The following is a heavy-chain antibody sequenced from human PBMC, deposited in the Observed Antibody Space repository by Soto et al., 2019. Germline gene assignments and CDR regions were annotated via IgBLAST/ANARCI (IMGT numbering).Heavy chain of an antibody. CDR3: ARATDIWGSYRNFDY. V-gene: IGHV1-18*01. D-gene: IGHD3-16*02. J-gene: IGHJ4*02. CDR2: ISAYNGNT. CDR1: GYTFTSYG. Sequence: ASVKVSCKASGYTFTSYGISWVRQAPGQGLEWMGWISAYNGNTNYAQKLQGRVTMPTDTSTSTAYMELRSLRSDDTAVYYCARATDIWGSYRNFDYWGQGTLVTVSS.